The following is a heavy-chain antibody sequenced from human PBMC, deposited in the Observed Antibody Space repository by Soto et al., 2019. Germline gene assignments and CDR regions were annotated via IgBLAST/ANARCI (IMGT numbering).Heavy chain of an antibody. V-gene: IGHV4-59*01. CDR2: IYYSGST. CDR1: GGSISSYY. D-gene: IGHD3-16*01. Sequence: PSETLSLTCTVSGGSISSYYWSWIRQPPGKGLEWIGYIYYSGSTNYNPSLKSRVTISVDTSKNQFSLKLSSATAADTAVYYCARRYGGNFDYWGQGTLVTVSS. CDR3: ARRYGGNFDY. J-gene: IGHJ4*02.